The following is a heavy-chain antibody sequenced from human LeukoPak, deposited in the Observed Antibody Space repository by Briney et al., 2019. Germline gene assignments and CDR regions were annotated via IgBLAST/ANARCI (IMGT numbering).Heavy chain of an antibody. Sequence: GGSLRLSCAASGFTFSSYEMHWVRQAPGEGLEWVSYISSSDSTIYYADSVKGRFTISRDNAKNSLYLQMNSLRAEDTAVYYCARDMVAGGPDYWGQGTLVTVSS. CDR1: GFTFSSYE. J-gene: IGHJ4*02. CDR3: ARDMVAGGPDY. CDR2: ISSSDSTI. D-gene: IGHD6-19*01. V-gene: IGHV3-48*03.